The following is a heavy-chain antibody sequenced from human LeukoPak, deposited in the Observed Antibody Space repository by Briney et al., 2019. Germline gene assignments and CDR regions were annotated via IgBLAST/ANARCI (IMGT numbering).Heavy chain of an antibody. CDR1: GGSISSYC. CDR2: IFHSGST. V-gene: IGHV4-59*12. J-gene: IGHJ6*03. D-gene: IGHD3-3*01. Sequence: SETLSLTCTVSGGSISSYCWSWIRQPPGKGLEWIGDIFHSGSTYYNPSLKSRVTISVDRSKNQFSLKLSSVTAADTAVYYCARSHYYDFWSGYYKGEYYYYMDVWGKGTTVTVSS. CDR3: ARSHYYDFWSGYYKGEYYYYMDV.